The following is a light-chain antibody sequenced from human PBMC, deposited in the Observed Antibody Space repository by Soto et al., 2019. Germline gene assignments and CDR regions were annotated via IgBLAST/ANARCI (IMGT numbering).Light chain of an antibody. Sequence: DIQMTQSPSTLSASVGDRVIITCRASQSISSWLAWYQQKPGKAPKLLIYGASSLDSGVPSRFSGSIYGTEFTLTISSLQPDEFATYGCQLYDGYSALTFGGGTKVEIK. V-gene: IGKV1-5*03. CDR1: QSISSW. CDR3: QLYDGYSALT. J-gene: IGKJ4*01. CDR2: GAS.